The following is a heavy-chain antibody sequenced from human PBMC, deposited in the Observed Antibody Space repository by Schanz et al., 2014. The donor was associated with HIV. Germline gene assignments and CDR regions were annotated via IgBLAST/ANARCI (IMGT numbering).Heavy chain of an antibody. CDR1: GFTFSSHA. J-gene: IGHJ4*02. D-gene: IGHD3-10*01. CDR2: ISISGETT. CDR3: AKGQRGVVRGDIDC. V-gene: IGHV3-23*01. Sequence: EVQLLESGGGLVEPGESLRLSCAVSGFTFSSHAMTWVRQAPGKGLEWVSGISISGETTYYADSVKGRFTISRDNSKNTLYLQMSSLRVEDTAVYYCAKGQRGVVRGDIDCWGQGTLVTVSS.